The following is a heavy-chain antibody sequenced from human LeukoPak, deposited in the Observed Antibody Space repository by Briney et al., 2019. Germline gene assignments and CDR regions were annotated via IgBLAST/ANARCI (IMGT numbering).Heavy chain of an antibody. CDR3: ARGSLTYYYDSSGYNDY. D-gene: IGHD3-22*01. J-gene: IGHJ4*02. CDR2: IIPIFGTA. CDR1: GGTFSSYA. V-gene: IGHV1-69*13. Sequence: SVTVSCKASGGTFSSYAISWVRQAPGQGLEWMGGIIPIFGTANYAQKFQGRVTITADESTSTAYMELSSLRSEDTAVYYCARGSLTYYYDSSGYNDYWGQGTLVTVSS.